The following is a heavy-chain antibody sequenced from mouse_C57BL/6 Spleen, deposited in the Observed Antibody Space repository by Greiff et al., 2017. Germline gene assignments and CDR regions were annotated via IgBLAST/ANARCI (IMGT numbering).Heavy chain of an antibody. CDR1: GYTFTSYT. CDR2: INPSSGYT. J-gene: IGHJ4*01. CDR3: ARAVDYAMDY. V-gene: IGHV1-4*01. Sequence: QVQLKESGAELARPGASVKMSCKASGYTFTSYTMHWVKQRPGQGLEWIGYINPSSGYTKYNQKFKDKATLAADKASSTAYMHLSSLTSEDSAVYYCARAVDYAMDYWGQGTSVTVSS.